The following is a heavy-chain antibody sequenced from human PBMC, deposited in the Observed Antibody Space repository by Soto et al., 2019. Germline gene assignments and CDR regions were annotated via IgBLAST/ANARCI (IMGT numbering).Heavy chain of an antibody. D-gene: IGHD3-3*01. CDR2: ISGSGGTT. J-gene: IGHJ4*02. Sequence: EVQLLESGGGLVQPGGSLRLSCAASEFSFSSYAMSWVRQAPGKGLEWVSSISGSGGTTYYADSVKGRFTISRDNSKKKLYLQMNSVRAEDKAVYYCAKDDGLYDSKHHDYWGQGTLVIVSS. V-gene: IGHV3-23*01. CDR1: EFSFSSYA. CDR3: AKDDGLYDSKHHDY.